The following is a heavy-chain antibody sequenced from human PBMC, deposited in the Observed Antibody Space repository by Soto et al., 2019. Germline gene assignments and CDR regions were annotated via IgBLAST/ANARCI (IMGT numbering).Heavy chain of an antibody. CDR2: IVVGSNNT. CDR3: APGSVVHARLNGTEV. V-gene: IGHV1-58*01. CDR1: GFTFTTSA. J-gene: IGHJ6*02. Sequence: QMQLVQSGPEVKKPGTSVKVSCKASGFTFTTSAVRWVRQARGQRLEWIGWIVVGSNNTNYAQKFQERVTITRDMTTSTPSMSSWSLRSENLAVYYCAPGSVVHARLNGTEVWGQGTTVTVS. D-gene: IGHD1-1*01.